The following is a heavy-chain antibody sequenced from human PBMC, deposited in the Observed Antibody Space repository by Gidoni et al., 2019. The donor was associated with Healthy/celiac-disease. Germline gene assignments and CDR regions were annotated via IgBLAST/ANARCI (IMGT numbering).Heavy chain of an antibody. D-gene: IGHD2-15*01. J-gene: IGHJ3*02. CDR2: SYHSGST. CDR1: GGSISSGGYS. Sequence: QLQLQESGSGRVKTSQTLSLTCAVSGGSISSGGYSWSWIRQPPGKGLEWIGYSYHSGSTYYNPSLKSRVTISVDRSKNQFSLQLSSVTAADTAVYYCARYIVVVVAASTLGAFDIWGQGTMVTVSS. CDR3: ARYIVVVVAASTLGAFDI. V-gene: IGHV4-30-2*01.